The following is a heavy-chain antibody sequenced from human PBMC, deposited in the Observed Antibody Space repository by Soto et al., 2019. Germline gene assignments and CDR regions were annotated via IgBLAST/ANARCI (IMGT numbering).Heavy chain of an antibody. Sequence: QVQLVQSGAEVRKPGASVRVSCKASGYTFDAFDIHWVRQATGQGLELMGWMNPYTGETAYKQTLRGRVSMTRDTSVSTAYMELTSLTSEDSAIYFCVRQAGGASTPGDDYWGQGTLVTVSS. CDR2: MNPYTGET. D-gene: IGHD2-15*01. J-gene: IGHJ4*02. CDR1: GYTFDAFD. CDR3: VRQAGGASTPGDDY. V-gene: IGHV1-8*01.